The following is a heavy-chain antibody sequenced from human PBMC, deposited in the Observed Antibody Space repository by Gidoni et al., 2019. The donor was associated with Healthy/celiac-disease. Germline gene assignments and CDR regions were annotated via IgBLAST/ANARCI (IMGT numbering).Heavy chain of an antibody. CDR1: GFTFRSYG. CDR3: AKDSEDVVVVAAIDY. D-gene: IGHD2-15*01. V-gene: IGHV3-30*18. CDR2: ISYDGSNK. Sequence: QVQLVESGGGVVQPGRSLRLSCAASGFTFRSYGMHWVRQAPGKGLEWVAVISYDGSNKYYADSVKGRFTISRDISKNTLYLQMNSLRAEDTAVYYCAKDSEDVVVVAAIDYWGQGTLVTVSS. J-gene: IGHJ4*02.